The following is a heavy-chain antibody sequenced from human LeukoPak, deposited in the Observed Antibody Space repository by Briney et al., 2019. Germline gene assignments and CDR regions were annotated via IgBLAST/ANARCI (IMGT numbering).Heavy chain of an antibody. CDR1: GFTFSSYA. CDR3: ARDPSSGWYYFDY. J-gene: IGHJ4*02. V-gene: IGHV3-23*01. CDR2: ISGSGGST. Sequence: PGGSLRLSCAASGFTFSSYAMSWVRQAPGKGLEWVSAISGSGGSTYYADSVKGRFTISRDNSKNTLYLQMNSLRAEDTAVYYCARDPSSGWYYFDYWGQGTLVTVSS. D-gene: IGHD6-19*01.